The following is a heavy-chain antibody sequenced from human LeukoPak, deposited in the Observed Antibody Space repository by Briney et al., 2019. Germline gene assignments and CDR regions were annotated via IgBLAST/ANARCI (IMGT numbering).Heavy chain of an antibody. V-gene: IGHV3-30*03. CDR2: MSYDGHNK. D-gene: IGHD3-3*01. CDR1: GFTLRHYA. CDR3: ARTISVFGILPDNWLDS. Sequence: GGSLRLSCAGSGFTLRHYAMHWLRQAPGKGLEWRAVMSYDGHNKSYSDSVEGRFTISRDDSKNTLYLHRNSLRSEDTGIYYCARTISVFGILPDNWLDSWGQGIPVTVSS. J-gene: IGHJ5*01.